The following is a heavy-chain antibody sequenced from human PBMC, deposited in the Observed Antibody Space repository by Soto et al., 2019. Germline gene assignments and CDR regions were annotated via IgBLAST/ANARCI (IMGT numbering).Heavy chain of an antibody. CDR2: INTSNDNK. Sequence: GASVKVYCTASGYTFTNYGISWVRQAPGEGLEWVGWINTSNDNKLYAQKLQGRLTLTTDTSTSTAYMDLTTLRSDDTAVYFCARDPGAASFDFWAQGTLVTVSS. J-gene: IGHJ4*02. CDR1: GYTFTNYG. D-gene: IGHD2-15*01. CDR3: ARDPGAASFDF. V-gene: IGHV1-18*01.